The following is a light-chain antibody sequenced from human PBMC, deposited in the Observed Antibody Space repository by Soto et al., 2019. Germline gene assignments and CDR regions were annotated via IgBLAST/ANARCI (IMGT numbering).Light chain of an antibody. Sequence: QSALAQPASVSGSPGQSITISCIGNSSDIGASNFVSWYQQRPGKAPKFIIYEVSKRPSGVSNRFSGSKSGNTASLTISGLQSEDESDYYCSSYTNYMTLFGGGTKLTVL. CDR3: SSYTNYMTL. CDR2: EVS. V-gene: IGLV2-14*01. J-gene: IGLJ2*01. CDR1: SSDIGASNF.